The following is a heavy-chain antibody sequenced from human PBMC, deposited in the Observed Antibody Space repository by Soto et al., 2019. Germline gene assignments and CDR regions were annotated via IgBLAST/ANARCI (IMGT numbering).Heavy chain of an antibody. D-gene: IGHD4-17*01. CDR2: ISAYDGNT. V-gene: IGHV1-18*01. Sequence: QVQLVQSGAEVKKPGASVKVSCKASGYTFTSYGISWVRQAPGQVLEWMGWISAYDGNTNYAQKLPGRVTRTTDTSMSTAYMELWSVRSDHRTVNFSVGAVPTVAFWGQGPLVTVS. J-gene: IGHJ1*01. CDR3: VGAVPTVAF. CDR1: GYTFTSYG.